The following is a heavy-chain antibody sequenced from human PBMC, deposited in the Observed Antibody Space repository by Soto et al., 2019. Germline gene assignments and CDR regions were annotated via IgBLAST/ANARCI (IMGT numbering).Heavy chain of an antibody. CDR3: ARDQVVYSSSWYHPAQPDNWFDP. CDR2: IYYSGST. CDR1: GGSISSGAYY. D-gene: IGHD6-13*01. V-gene: IGHV4-31*03. Sequence: TSETLSLTCTVSGGSISSGAYYWSWIRQHPGKGLEWIGYIYYSGSTYYNPSLKSRVTISVDTSKNQFSLKLSSVTAADTAVYYCARDQVVYSSSWYHPAQPDNWFDPWGQGTLVTVSS. J-gene: IGHJ5*02.